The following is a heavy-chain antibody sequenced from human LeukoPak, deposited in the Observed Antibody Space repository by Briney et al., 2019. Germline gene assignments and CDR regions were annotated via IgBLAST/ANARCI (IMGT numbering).Heavy chain of an antibody. Sequence: EPGGSLRLSCAASGFTFSDYYMSWIRQAPGKGLQWVSIIYSGESTHYADSVKGRFTISRDHSKNTLYLQMNRLRAEDTAVYYCARGGAYGSGSYEHWGQGTLVTVAS. D-gene: IGHD3-10*01. V-gene: IGHV3-53*01. CDR3: ARGGAYGSGSYEH. CDR1: GFTFSDYY. J-gene: IGHJ4*02. CDR2: IYSGEST.